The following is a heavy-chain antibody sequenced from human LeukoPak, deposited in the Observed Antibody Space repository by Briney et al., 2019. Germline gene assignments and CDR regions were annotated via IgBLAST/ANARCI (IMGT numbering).Heavy chain of an antibody. CDR2: ISGGGANA. D-gene: IGHD3-10*01. V-gene: IGHV3-23*01. CDR1: GFPLRSYA. Sequence: GGSLRLSCAASGFPLRSYAMNWVRQAPGKGLEWVSVISGGGANAHYADSVKGRFTISRDNSKSTVFLQMNSLRVEDTAVYYCAKSRREVIIDESDYWGQGTLVTVSS. CDR3: AKSRREVIIDESDY. J-gene: IGHJ4*02.